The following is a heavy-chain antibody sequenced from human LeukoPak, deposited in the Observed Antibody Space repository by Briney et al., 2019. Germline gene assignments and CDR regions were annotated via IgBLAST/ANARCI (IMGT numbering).Heavy chain of an antibody. CDR1: VFTVSSTY. Sequence: GGSLRLSCAASVFTVSSTYMSWVRPPPAKELEWVSVSYSGGSTNYADSVKGRFTISRDNSKNTLHLQMNSLRAEDTAVYYCARGLPSSGPYYFDYWGQGTLVTVSS. CDR2: SYSGGST. J-gene: IGHJ4*02. V-gene: IGHV3-53*03. CDR3: ARGLPSSGPYYFDY. D-gene: IGHD3-22*01.